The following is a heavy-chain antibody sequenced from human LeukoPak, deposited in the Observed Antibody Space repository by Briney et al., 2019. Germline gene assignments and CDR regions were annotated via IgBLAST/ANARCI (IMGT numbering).Heavy chain of an antibody. CDR1: GFTFSSYG. D-gene: IGHD5-12*01. Sequence: PGGSLRLSCAASGFTFSSYGMHWVRQAPGRGLEWVAVIWNDGSHKYYADSVKGRFTISRDNSKNTLYLQMNSLRAEDTAVYYCARLSGYEKGYVFDIRGQGTMVTVSS. V-gene: IGHV3-33*01. CDR2: IWNDGSHK. CDR3: ARLSGYEKGYVFDI. J-gene: IGHJ3*02.